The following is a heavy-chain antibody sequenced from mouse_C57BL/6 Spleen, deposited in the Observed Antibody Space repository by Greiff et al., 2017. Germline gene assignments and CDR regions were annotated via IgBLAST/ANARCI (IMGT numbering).Heavy chain of an antibody. Sequence: EVQLQQSGAELVKPGASVKISCKASGYSFTDYNMNWVKQSTGKSLEWIGVINPSYGTTSYKQKFKGKVTLTVDNSYSTDYMQLNSLTSEDSAVSYSAIWGNYGSYLCFAYWGQETLVTVST. V-gene: IGHV1-39*01. J-gene: IGHJ3*01. CDR2: INPSYGTT. CDR3: AIWGNYGSYLCFAY. CDR1: GYSFTDYN. D-gene: IGHD1-1*01.